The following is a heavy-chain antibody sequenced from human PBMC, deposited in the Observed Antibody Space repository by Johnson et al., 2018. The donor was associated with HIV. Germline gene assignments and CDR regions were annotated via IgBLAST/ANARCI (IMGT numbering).Heavy chain of an antibody. J-gene: IGHJ3*02. V-gene: IGHV3-30-3*01. Sequence: QMLLVESGGGVVQPGRSLRLSCAASGFTFSSYAMHWVRQAPGKGLEWVAVISYDGTNKYYADPVQGRFTISRDNSKNTLNLQMNSLRVDETAGYYCAGDRYHSPLRPGSGAFDIWGQGTMVTVSS. CDR3: AGDRYHSPLRPGSGAFDI. D-gene: IGHD1-14*01. CDR1: GFTFSSYA. CDR2: ISYDGTNK.